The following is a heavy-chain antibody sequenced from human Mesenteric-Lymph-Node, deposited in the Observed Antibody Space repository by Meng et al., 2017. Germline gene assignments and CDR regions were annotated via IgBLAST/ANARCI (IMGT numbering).Heavy chain of an antibody. Sequence: QVQLVQSGAEGKKLGASAKVSCKAFGYTFTDYYMQGVRQAPGQGLEWMGRLNPNRGDTNYAQKFQGRVTMTRDTSISTAYMELSRLTSDDTAVYYCARGIVDGYGGDSWFDPWGQGTLVTVSS. CDR1: GYTFTDYY. J-gene: IGHJ5*02. D-gene: IGHD5-18*01. CDR2: LNPNRGDT. V-gene: IGHV1-2*06. CDR3: ARGIVDGYGGDSWFDP.